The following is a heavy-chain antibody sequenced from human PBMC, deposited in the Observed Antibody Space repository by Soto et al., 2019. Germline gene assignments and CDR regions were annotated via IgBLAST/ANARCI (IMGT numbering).Heavy chain of an antibody. CDR2: ISSSSSYI. D-gene: IGHD2-2*02. CDR3: ARDLGGYCSSTSCYTGWFDP. Sequence: EVQLVESGGGLVKAGGSLRLSCAASGFTFSSYSMNWVRQAPGKGLEWVSSISSSSSYIYYADSGKGRFTISRDNANNSRYLQMNSLRAEDTAVYYCARDLGGYCSSTSCYTGWFDPWGQGTLVTVSS. J-gene: IGHJ5*02. V-gene: IGHV3-21*01. CDR1: GFTFSSYS.